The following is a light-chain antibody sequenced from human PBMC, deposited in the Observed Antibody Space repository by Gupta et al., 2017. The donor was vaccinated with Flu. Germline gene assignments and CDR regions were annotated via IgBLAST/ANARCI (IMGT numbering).Light chain of an antibody. J-gene: IGKJ1*01. CDR3: QQGSYCSHT. CDR2: DAS. CDR1: QSVSSY. Sequence: PATLSVTPEDRATLSCRASQSVSSYLAWYQQKPGQPPRLLIYDASNRATGIPARFSGSGSGTDFTLTISSLEPEDVAVYYCQQGSYCSHTFGQGTKVEIK. V-gene: IGKV3-11*01.